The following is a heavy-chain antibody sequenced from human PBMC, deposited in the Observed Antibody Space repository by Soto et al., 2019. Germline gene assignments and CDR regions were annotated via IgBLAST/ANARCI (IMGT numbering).Heavy chain of an antibody. J-gene: IGHJ6*02. D-gene: IGHD3-3*01. CDR1: GFTFSSYA. CDR3: AKEPLRFLEWSLPYYYYGMDV. Sequence: QPGGSLRLSCAASGFTFSSYAMSWVRQAPGKGLEWVSAISGSGGSTYYADSVKGRFTISRDNSKNTLYLQMNSLRAEDTAVYYCAKEPLRFLEWSLPYYYYGMDVWGQGTTVTVSS. V-gene: IGHV3-23*01. CDR2: ISGSGGST.